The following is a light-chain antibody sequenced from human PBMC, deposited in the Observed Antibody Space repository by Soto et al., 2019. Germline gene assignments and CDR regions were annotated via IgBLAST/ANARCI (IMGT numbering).Light chain of an antibody. V-gene: IGLV1-40*01. Sequence: QSVPSQPPSVSRPPGQSNTISCTGGSSNIGANYDVHWYRQLPGTAPKLLIYGDNNRPSGVPDRFSGSKSGTSASLAITGLQAEDEAEYYCQSYDSSLNRVFGTGT. J-gene: IGLJ1*01. CDR3: QSYDSSLNRV. CDR1: SSNIGANYD. CDR2: GDN.